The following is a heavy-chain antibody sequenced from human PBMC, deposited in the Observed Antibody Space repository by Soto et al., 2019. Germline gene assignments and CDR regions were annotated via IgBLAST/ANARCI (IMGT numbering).Heavy chain of an antibody. CDR2: ISAYNGNT. CDR3: ERVQVGGSYGLGAFDI. J-gene: IGHJ3*02. V-gene: IGHV1-18*01. D-gene: IGHD1-26*01. CDR1: GYTFTSYG. Sequence: GASVKVSCKASGYTFTSYGISWVRQAPGQGLEWMGWISAYNGNTNYAQKLQGRVTMTTDTSTSTAYMELRSLRSDDTAVYYCERVQVGGSYGLGAFDIGGKGTMVTVPS.